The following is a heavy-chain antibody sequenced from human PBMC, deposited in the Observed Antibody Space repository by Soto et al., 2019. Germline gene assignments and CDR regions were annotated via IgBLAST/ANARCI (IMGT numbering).Heavy chain of an antibody. CDR1: GGTFSSYT. Sequence: QVQLVQSGAAVKKPGSSVKVSCKASGGTFSSYTLSWVRQAPGQGLEGMGRIIPILGIANYAQKFQGRVTITADKSTSTTYMELSRLRSEDTAVYYSARDRKDIVVVVAATQGYYYYGMDVWGQGTTVTVS. V-gene: IGHV1-69*08. J-gene: IGHJ6*02. CDR3: ARDRKDIVVVVAATQGYYYYGMDV. CDR2: IIPILGIA. D-gene: IGHD2-15*01.